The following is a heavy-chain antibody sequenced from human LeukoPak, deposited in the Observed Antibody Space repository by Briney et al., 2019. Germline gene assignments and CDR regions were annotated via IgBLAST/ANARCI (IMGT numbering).Heavy chain of an antibody. CDR2: IYYSGTT. V-gene: IGHV4-59*12. CDR1: GGSISSYY. J-gene: IGHJ4*02. CDR3: ARVPYYYDSSGYRTFDY. Sequence: SETLSLTCTVSGGSISSYYWSWIRQPPGKGLEWIGYIYYSGTTNYNPSLKSRVTISVDTSKNQFSLKLSSVTAADTAVYYCARVPYYYDSSGYRTFDYWGQRTLVTVSS. D-gene: IGHD3-22*01.